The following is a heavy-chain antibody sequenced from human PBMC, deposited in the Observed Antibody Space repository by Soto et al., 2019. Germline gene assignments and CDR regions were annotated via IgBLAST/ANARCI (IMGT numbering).Heavy chain of an antibody. CDR2: ISAYNGNT. J-gene: IGHJ6*02. V-gene: IGHV1-18*01. D-gene: IGHD2-21*02. Sequence: AASVKVSCKASGYTFTSYGISWVRQAPGQGLEWMGWISAYNGNTNYAQKLQGRVTMTTDTSTSTAYMELGSLRSDDTAVYYCARGKGYRGGDCYSEIYYYYYGMDVWGQGTTVTVSS. CDR3: ARGKGYRGGDCYSEIYYYYYGMDV. CDR1: GYTFTSYG.